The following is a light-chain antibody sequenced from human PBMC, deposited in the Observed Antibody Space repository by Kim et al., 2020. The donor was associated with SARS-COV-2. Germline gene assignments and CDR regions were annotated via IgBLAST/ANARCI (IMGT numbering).Light chain of an antibody. Sequence: QTRPRTCTGHSNNVGNEGAAWLQQRLGHRPKLLSYRNNNRPTGISERLSASRSGNTASLTITGLQPEDEADYYCSAWDSSLSAQVFGGGTQLTVL. J-gene: IGLJ2*01. V-gene: IGLV10-54*01. CDR3: SAWDSSLSAQV. CDR1: SNNVGNEG. CDR2: RNN.